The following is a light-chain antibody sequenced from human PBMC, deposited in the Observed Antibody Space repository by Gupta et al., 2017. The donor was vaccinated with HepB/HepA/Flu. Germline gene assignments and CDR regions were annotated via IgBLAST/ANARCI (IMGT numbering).Light chain of an antibody. CDR1: HDITTE. V-gene: IGKV1-6*01. Sequence: AMQMTPSPSLLSASGGDTAPVSCRTSHDITTELGWYQQKPGKPPKLLIYAVSFLQSGVPARFAGSGSGTNFTLTINGLEPEDFATYYCLQDYTYPRTFGQGTKLDIK. CDR3: LQDYTYPRT. J-gene: IGKJ2*01. CDR2: AVS.